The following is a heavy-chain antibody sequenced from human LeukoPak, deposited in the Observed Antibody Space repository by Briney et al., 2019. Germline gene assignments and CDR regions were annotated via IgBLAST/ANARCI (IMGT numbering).Heavy chain of an antibody. D-gene: IGHD3-3*01. CDR1: GFTFSSYG. Sequence: GGSLRLSCAASGFTFSSYGMHWVRQAPGKGLEWVTFIRYDGSNKYYADSVKGRFTISRDNSKSTLYLQTNSLRAEDTAVYYCAKDGSPIGVVVTHLDYWGQGTLVTVSS. CDR3: AKDGSPIGVVVTHLDY. J-gene: IGHJ4*02. V-gene: IGHV3-30*02. CDR2: IRYDGSNK.